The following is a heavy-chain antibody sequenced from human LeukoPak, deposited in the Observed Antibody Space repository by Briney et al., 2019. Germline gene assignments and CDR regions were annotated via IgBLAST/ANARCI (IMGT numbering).Heavy chain of an antibody. CDR1: GGAISSYY. D-gene: IGHD6-19*01. J-gene: IGHJ4*02. CDR3: ARASGNPQWLVLYY. V-gene: IGHV4-59*01. Sequence: SQTLPLTCTVTGGAISSYYWSCIRQPPSNGLHSIGYIYYSGSTNYNPSLKSRVTISVDTSKNQFSLKLSSVTAADTAVYYCARASGNPQWLVLYYWGQGTLVTVSS. CDR2: IYYSGST.